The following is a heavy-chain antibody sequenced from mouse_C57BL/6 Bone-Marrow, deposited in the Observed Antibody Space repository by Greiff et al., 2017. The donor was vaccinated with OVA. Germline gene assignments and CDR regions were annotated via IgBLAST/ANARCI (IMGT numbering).Heavy chain of an antibody. Sequence: QVQLQQPGAELVRPGSSVKLSCKASGYTFTSYWMDWVKQRPGQGLEWIGNIYPSDSETHYNQKFKDKATLTVDKSSSPAYLQLSSLTSEDSAVYYCAGERYGGPRYWYFEVWGTGTTVTVSS. D-gene: IGHD2-14*01. CDR2: IYPSDSET. CDR1: GYTFTSYW. J-gene: IGHJ1*03. CDR3: AGERYGGPRYWYFEV. V-gene: IGHV1-61*01.